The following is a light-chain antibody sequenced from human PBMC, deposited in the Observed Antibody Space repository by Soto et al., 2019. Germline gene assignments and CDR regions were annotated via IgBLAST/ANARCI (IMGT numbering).Light chain of an antibody. V-gene: IGLV2-14*01. J-gene: IGLJ1*01. CDR1: SGDIGGYNY. Sequence: QSALTQPASVSGSPGQSITISCTGTSGDIGGYNYVSWYQQHPGKVPKLMIFEVSNRPSGVSYRFSGSKSGNTASLTISGLQAEDEADYYCSSYTGSSTLYVFGTGTKVTVL. CDR3: SSYTGSSTLYV. CDR2: EVS.